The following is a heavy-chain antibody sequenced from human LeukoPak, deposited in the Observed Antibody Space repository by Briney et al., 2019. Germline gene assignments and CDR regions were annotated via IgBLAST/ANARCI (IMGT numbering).Heavy chain of an antibody. J-gene: IGHJ1*01. CDR1: GGSISSSSYY. CDR2: IYYSGST. CDR3: ASPSIAAAGTVRYFQH. V-gene: IGHV4-39*01. Sequence: PSETLSLTCTVSGGSISSSSYYWGWIRQPPGKGLEWIGSIYYSGSTYYNPSLKSRVTISVDTSKNQFSLKLSSVTAADTAVYYCASPSIAAAGTVRYFQHWGQGTLVTVSS. D-gene: IGHD6-13*01.